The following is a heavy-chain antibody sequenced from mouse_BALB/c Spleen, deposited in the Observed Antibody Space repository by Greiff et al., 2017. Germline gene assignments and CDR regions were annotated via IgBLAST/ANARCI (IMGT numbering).Heavy chain of an antibody. Sequence: QVQLQQSGPELVKPGASVRISCKASGYTFTSYYIHWVKQRPGQGLEWIGWIYPGNVNTKYNEKFKGKATLTADKSSSTAYMQLSSLTSEDSAVYFCARGGTTEYFDYWGQGTTLTVSS. J-gene: IGHJ2*01. CDR2: IYPGNVNT. CDR3: ARGGTTEYFDY. V-gene: IGHV1S56*01. CDR1: GYTFTSYY. D-gene: IGHD1-1*01.